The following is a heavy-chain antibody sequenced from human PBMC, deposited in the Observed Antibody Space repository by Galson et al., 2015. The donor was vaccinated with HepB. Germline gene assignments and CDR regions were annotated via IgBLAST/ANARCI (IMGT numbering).Heavy chain of an antibody. J-gene: IGHJ6*01. CDR2: ISYDGSNK. D-gene: IGHD6-13*01. CDR1: GFTFSSYA. V-gene: IGHV3-30*04. CDR3: ARDYASSWYFNHYYGMDV. Sequence: SLRLSCAASGFTFSSYAVHWVRQAPGKGLEWAAVISYDGSNKYYADSVKGRFTISRDNSKNTLYLQMNSLRAEDTAVYYCARDYASSWYFNHYYGMDVWGQATTLTVSS.